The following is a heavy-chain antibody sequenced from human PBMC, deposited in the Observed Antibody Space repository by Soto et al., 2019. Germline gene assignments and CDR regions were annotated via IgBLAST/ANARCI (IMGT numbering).Heavy chain of an antibody. D-gene: IGHD6-6*01. Sequence: EVQLVESGGGLVQPGGSLRLSCAASGFTFSSYNMNWVRQAPGEGLEWVSYISSSSSTIYYADSVKGRFAISRDNAKNSLYLQMNSLRDEDTAVYYCATEILVYYYYYGMDVWGQGTTVTVS. CDR1: GFTFSSYN. V-gene: IGHV3-48*02. CDR2: ISSSSSTI. CDR3: ATEILVYYYYYGMDV. J-gene: IGHJ6*02.